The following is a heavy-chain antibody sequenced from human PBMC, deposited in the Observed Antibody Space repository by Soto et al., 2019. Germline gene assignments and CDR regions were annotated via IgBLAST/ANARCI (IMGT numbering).Heavy chain of an antibody. CDR3: ARGATKPLYF. V-gene: IGHV3-11*01. Sequence: GGSLRLSCAASGFGFTDYYMSWIRQAPGKGLEWVSYISGGSSDIYYADSVKGRFTISRDNAKNSLYLQMNDLRADDTAVYYCARGATKPLYFWGQGTLVTVSS. D-gene: IGHD2-8*01. J-gene: IGHJ4*02. CDR2: ISGGSSDI. CDR1: GFGFTDYY.